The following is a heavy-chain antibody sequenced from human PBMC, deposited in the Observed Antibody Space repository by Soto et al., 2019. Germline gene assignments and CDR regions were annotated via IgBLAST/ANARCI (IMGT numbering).Heavy chain of an antibody. CDR2: ISAGRST. V-gene: IGHV3-23*01. J-gene: IGHJ6*04. Sequence: EVQVLESGGDLVQPGGSLRLSCAASGFTFSYYAMNWVRQAPGKGPEWVSGISAGRSTYYADSVKGRFTISRDNSKSTLFLQMDSLRAEDTALYYCTKVRGDPVWGKGTTVTVSS. CDR3: TKVRGDPV. CDR1: GFTFSYYA. D-gene: IGHD4-17*01.